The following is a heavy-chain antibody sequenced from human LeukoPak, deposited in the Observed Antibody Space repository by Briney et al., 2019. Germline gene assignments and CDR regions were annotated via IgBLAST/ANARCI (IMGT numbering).Heavy chain of an antibody. Sequence: GGSLRLSCAASGFTFSSYEMNWVRQAPGKGLEWVSYISSSGSTIYYADSVKGRFTISRDNAKNSLYLQMNSLRAEDTAVYYCASPSVRGSYGPFDYWGQGTLVTVSS. D-gene: IGHD3-16*01. V-gene: IGHV3-48*03. J-gene: IGHJ4*02. CDR2: ISSSGSTI. CDR1: GFTFSSYE. CDR3: ASPSVRGSYGPFDY.